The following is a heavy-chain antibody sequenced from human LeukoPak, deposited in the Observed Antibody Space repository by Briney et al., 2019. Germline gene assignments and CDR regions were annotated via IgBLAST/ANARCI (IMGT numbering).Heavy chain of an antibody. V-gene: IGHV3-43*02. D-gene: IGHD3-10*01. J-gene: IGHJ4*02. Sequence: GGSLRLSCAASGFTFDDYAMHWVRQAPGKGLEWVSLISGDGGRKYYADSVKGRFTISRDNSKNSLYLQMNSLRTEDTALYYCAKDIEARGAIIIDYWGQGILVTVSS. CDR1: GFTFDDYA. CDR2: ISGDGGRK. CDR3: AKDIEARGAIIIDY.